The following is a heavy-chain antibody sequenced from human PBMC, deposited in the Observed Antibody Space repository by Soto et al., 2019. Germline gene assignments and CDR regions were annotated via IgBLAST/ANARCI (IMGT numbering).Heavy chain of an antibody. V-gene: IGHV3-9*01. D-gene: IGHD6-13*01. CDR1: GFTFYDYS. CDR2: ISWNSGSI. CDR3: VNNKFSEEAGHKVDT. J-gene: IGHJ5*02. Sequence: SXRLSCASSGFTFYDYSIHLFRQAPGKGLEFVSGISWNSGSIGYADSVKGRFTISRYNAKNSLYLQMNSLRAEDTALYYCVNNKFSEEAGHKVDTWGPGALVTV.